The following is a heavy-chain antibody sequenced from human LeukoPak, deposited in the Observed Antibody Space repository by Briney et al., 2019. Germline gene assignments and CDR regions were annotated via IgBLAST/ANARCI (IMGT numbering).Heavy chain of an antibody. J-gene: IGHJ4*02. CDR2: ISPSGGTT. CDR1: GYTFTNYY. D-gene: IGHD2-15*01. CDR3: ARGLIWCFEY. Sequence: GASVSVFCKASGYTFTNYYIHCVRQAPGQGLEWMGIISPSGGTTNYAQTFQGRVTMTRDTSTSTVYMELSSLRSEDTAVYYCARGLIWCFEYWGQGTLVTVSS. V-gene: IGHV1-46*01.